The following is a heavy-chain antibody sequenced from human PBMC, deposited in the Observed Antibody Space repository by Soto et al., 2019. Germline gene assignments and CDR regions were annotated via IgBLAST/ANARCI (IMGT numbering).Heavy chain of an antibody. CDR1: GGSICSSSFN. CDR2: IYYDGST. Sequence: QLQLRESGPGLVKLSETLSLTCCVSGGSICSSSFNWDWIRQPPGPGLEWFGTIYYDGSTDYIPSRKNRALISVDTSKNKSSLKLTSVTAEVTAVYYCARVSGKAFDTWSHGTAVTVS. D-gene: IGHD1-26*01. J-gene: IGHJ3*02. V-gene: IGHV4-39*01. CDR3: ARVSGKAFDT.